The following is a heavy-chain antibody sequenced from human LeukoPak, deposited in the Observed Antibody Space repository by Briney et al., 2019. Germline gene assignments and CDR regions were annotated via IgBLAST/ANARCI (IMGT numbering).Heavy chain of an antibody. J-gene: IGHJ5*02. CDR1: GYTFTGYD. V-gene: IGHV1-8*01. D-gene: IGHD6-13*01. CDR3: ARLGSSWYGGVDP. Sequence: ASVKVSCKASGYTFTGYDINWVRQATGQGLEWMRWVTPNSGNARYAQKFQGRVTMTRNTSISTAYMELSSLRLEDTAVYFCARLGSSWYGGVDPWGQGTLVTVSS. CDR2: VTPNSGNA.